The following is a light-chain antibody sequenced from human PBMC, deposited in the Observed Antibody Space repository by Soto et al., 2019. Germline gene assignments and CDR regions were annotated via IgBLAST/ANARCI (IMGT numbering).Light chain of an antibody. CDR2: RNN. CDR3: QSYDSSLSGSV. V-gene: IGLV1-40*01. CDR1: SSNIGAGYD. Sequence: QSALTQPPSVSGAPGQRVTISCTGSSSNIGAGYDVHWYQQLPGTAPKLLIYRNNNRPSGVPDRFSGSKSGTSASLAITGLQAEDEADYYCQSYDSSLSGSVFGGGTQLTVL. J-gene: IGLJ3*02.